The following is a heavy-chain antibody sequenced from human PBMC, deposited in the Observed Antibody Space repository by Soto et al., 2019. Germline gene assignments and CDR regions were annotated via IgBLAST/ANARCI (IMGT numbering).Heavy chain of an antibody. CDR1: GFTFSSYA. CDR3: AKGGMAVAGTFVDY. D-gene: IGHD6-19*01. J-gene: IGHJ4*02. CDR2: ISGSGGST. V-gene: IGHV3-23*01. Sequence: HPGGSLRLSCAASGFTFSSYAMSWVRQAPGKGLEWVSAISGSGGSTYYADPVKGRFTISRDNSKNTLYLQMNSLRAEDTAVYYCAKGGMAVAGTFVDYWGQGTLVTVSS.